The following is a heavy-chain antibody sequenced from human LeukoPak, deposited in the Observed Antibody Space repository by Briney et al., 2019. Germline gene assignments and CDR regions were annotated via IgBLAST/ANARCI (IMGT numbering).Heavy chain of an antibody. Sequence: GGSLRLSCAASGFTFSSYGMHWVRQAPGKGLEWVAVISYDGSNKYYADSVKGRFTISRDNSRNTLYLQMNSLRAEDTAVYYCARSYDYVWGLGFDYWGQGTLVTVSS. CDR3: ARSYDYVWGLGFDY. CDR1: GFTFSSYG. D-gene: IGHD3-16*01. V-gene: IGHV3-30*03. CDR2: ISYDGSNK. J-gene: IGHJ4*02.